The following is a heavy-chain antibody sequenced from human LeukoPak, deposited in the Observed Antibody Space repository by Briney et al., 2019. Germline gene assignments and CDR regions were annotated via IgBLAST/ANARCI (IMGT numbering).Heavy chain of an antibody. Sequence: PSGTLSVTCTVSGGSISSSSYYWGWIRQPPGKGQEWIGRIYYRGSTYYNPSLKSRVTISVDTSKNQCSLKLSSVTAADTAVYYCARHTFRELNFDYWGQGTLVTVSS. CDR2: IYYRGST. D-gene: IGHD3-10*01. CDR3: ARHTFRELNFDY. CDR1: GGSISSSSYY. V-gene: IGHV4-39*01. J-gene: IGHJ4*02.